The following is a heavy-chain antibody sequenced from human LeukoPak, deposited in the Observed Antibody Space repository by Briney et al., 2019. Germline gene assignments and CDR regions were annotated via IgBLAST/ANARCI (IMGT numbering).Heavy chain of an antibody. Sequence: PGGSLRLSCAASGFTFSTYSMHWVPQAPGKGLEWVSSISGSSSYIYYADSVKGGFTISRDSAQNSLYLQMDSLIAGDTAVYYCARGQSYGWFDPWGQGTLVTVSS. J-gene: IGHJ5*02. V-gene: IGHV3-21*01. D-gene: IGHD5-18*01. CDR1: GFTFSTYS. CDR2: ISGSSSYI. CDR3: ARGQSYGWFDP.